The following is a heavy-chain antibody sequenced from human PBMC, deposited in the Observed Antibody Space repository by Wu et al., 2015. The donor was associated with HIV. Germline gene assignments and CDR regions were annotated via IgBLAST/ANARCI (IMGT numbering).Heavy chain of an antibody. CDR1: GYTFTGDY. V-gene: IGHV1-8*02. J-gene: IGHJ6*03. Sequence: QVQLVQSGAEVKKAGASVKVSCKTSGYTFTGDYMHWVRQAPGQGLEWVGWMNPNTGNRGFAQKFQGRITFTRNTSISTAYMDLTSLTSADTGVYFCARGYLVSRGSRDYYMDVWGKGTTVTVFS. CDR2: MNPNTGNR. D-gene: IGHD1-26*01. CDR3: ARGYLVSRGSRDYYMDV.